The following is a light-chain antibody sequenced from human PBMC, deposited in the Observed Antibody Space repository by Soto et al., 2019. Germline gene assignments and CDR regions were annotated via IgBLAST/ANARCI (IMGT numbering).Light chain of an antibody. CDR3: QQYGSSPPSWT. V-gene: IGKV3-20*01. CDR2: GAS. J-gene: IGKJ1*01. CDR1: QSVSSSY. Sequence: EIVLTQSPGTLSLSPGERATLSFRASQSVSSSYLAWYQQKPGQAPRLLIYGASRRATGIPDRFSGSGSGTHFTLTISRLEPEDFAVYYCQQYGSSPPSWTFGQGTKVDIK.